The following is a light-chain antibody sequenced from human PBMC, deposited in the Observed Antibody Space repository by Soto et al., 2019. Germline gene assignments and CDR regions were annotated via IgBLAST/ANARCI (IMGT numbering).Light chain of an antibody. CDR1: SSDVGADNY. CDR3: CTYAGSYTWV. J-gene: IGLJ3*02. Sequence: QSALTQPRSVSGAPGQSVTISCTGTSSDVGADNYVSWYQQHPGKPPKLMFCDVSKRPSGVPDRFSGSKSGNAASLTISGLQAEDEGDYYCCTYAGSYTWVFGGGTKLTVL. CDR2: DVS. V-gene: IGLV2-11*01.